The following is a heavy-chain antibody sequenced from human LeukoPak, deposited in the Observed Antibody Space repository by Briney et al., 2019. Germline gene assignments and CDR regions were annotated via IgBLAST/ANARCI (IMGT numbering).Heavy chain of an antibody. J-gene: IGHJ4*02. CDR1: GFTFSSHI. D-gene: IGHD6-13*01. CDR3: ARGEWGIAAAGTPFDY. Sequence: PGGSLRLSCAASGFTFSSHIMHWVRQAPGKGLEWVALIWSDGSNKYYADSVKGRFTISSDNSKNTLYLQMNSLRAEDTAVYYCARGEWGIAAAGTPFDYWGQGTLVTVSS. CDR2: IWSDGSNK. V-gene: IGHV3-33*01.